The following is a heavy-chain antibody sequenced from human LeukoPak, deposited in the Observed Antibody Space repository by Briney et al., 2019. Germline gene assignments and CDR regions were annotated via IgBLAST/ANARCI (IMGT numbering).Heavy chain of an antibody. V-gene: IGHV3-23*01. CDR2: ISGSGGST. CDR1: GFTFSSYA. D-gene: IGHD4-17*01. Sequence: PGGSLRLSCAASGFTFSSYAMSWVRQAPGKGLEWVSAISGSGGSTYYADSVKGRFPISRDNSQNTLYLQMNSLRAEDTAVYYCAKGFPDYGAPPWYWGQGTLVTVSS. J-gene: IGHJ4*02. CDR3: AKGFPDYGAPPWY.